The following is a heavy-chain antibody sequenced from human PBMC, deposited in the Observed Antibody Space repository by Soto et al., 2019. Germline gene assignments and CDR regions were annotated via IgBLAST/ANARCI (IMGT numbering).Heavy chain of an antibody. Sequence: ASVKVSCKTSGYFFNDYHRHWVRKAPGQGLEWMGWINPKNGDTNYAQKFQDRVTMTRDTSISTVYIELSRLTSDDTAVYYCAREAGRRNIAAVLLDPWGQVILVTDSS. V-gene: IGHV1-2*02. D-gene: IGHD3-3*02. CDR2: INPKNGDT. J-gene: IGHJ5*02. CDR1: GYFFNDYH. CDR3: AREAGRRNIAAVLLDP.